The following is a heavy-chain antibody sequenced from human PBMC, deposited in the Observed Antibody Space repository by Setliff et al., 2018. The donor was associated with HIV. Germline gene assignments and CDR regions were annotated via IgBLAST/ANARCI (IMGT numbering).Heavy chain of an antibody. CDR2: IIPILDMP. CDR1: GDTFSNYA. J-gene: IGHJ3*01. CDR3: AIPGPDHYESGGVFGV. D-gene: IGHD3-22*01. V-gene: IGHV1-69*10. Sequence: GASVKVSCKASGDTFSNYAIGWVRQAPGHGLEWIGGIIPILDMPNYAQNFEGRVTIIADTSTSTAYMQLSDLRFDDTAIYYCAIPGPDHYESGGVFGVWGQGTLVTVS.